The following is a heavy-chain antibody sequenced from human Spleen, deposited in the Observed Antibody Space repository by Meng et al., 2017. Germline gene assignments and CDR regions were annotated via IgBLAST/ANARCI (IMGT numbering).Heavy chain of an antibody. Sequence: QGRPQESGPGLVKPSGTLYLTCAVSGGSISSSVWWSWVRQPPGKGLEWIGEIFHSGSTSYNLSLKSRVTISVDKSKNQFSLLVSSVTAADTATYYCARFDISTAGRGDYWGQGTLVTVSS. V-gene: IGHV4-4*02. CDR1: GGSISSSVW. CDR3: ARFDISTAGRGDY. J-gene: IGHJ4*02. CDR2: IFHSGST. D-gene: IGHD3-10*01.